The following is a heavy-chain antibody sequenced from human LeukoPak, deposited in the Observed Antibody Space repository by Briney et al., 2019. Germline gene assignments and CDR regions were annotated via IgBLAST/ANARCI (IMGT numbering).Heavy chain of an antibody. CDR2: FDPEDGET. Sequence: ASVKVSCKVSGYTLTELSMHWVRQAPGKGLEWMGGFDPEDGETIYAQKFQGRVTMTEDTSTDTAYMELRSLRSDDTAVYYCARDGGGAIAAATFDPWGQGTLVTVSS. CDR1: GYTLTELS. J-gene: IGHJ5*02. CDR3: ARDGGGAIAAATFDP. D-gene: IGHD6-13*01. V-gene: IGHV1-24*01.